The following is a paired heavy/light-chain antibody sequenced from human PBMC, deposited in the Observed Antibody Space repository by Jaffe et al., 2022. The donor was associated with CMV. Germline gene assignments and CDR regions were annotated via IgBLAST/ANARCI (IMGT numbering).Light chain of an antibody. CDR1: SSNIGSNY. CDR2: END. V-gene: IGLV1-51*02. CDR3: GTWDGSLSAV. J-gene: IGLJ2*01. Sequence: QSVLTQPPSVSAAPGQRVTISCSGSSSNIGSNYVSWYQQLPGTAPKLLISENDKRPSEIPDRFSASKSGTSATLAIAGLQPGDEATYYCGTWDGSLSAVFGGGTKLTVL.
Heavy chain of an antibody. CDR1: GFSFTSYW. CDR3: ARRSRGVGATRNYFDP. D-gene: IGHD1-26*01. Sequence: EVQLVQSGAEVKKSGESLKISCQGSGFSFTSYWIAWVRQMPGKGLEFMGIIYPADSDTRYSPSFEGQVTISADKSITTAYLQWSSLKASDSATYYCARRSRGVGATRNYFDPWGQGTLVTVSS. CDR2: IYPADSDT. V-gene: IGHV5-51*01. J-gene: IGHJ5*02.